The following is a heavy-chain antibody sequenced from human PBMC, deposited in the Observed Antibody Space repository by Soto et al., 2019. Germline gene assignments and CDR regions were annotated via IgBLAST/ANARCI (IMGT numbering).Heavy chain of an antibody. CDR2: IYSGGST. Sequence: PWVSLRLSCAASGFTVSSNYMSWVPQAPGKGLGWVSVIYSGGSTYDADSVKGRFTISRDNSKNTLYLQMNSLRAEDTAVYYCARGPMVRGVLGAFDIWGQGTMVTVSS. V-gene: IGHV3-53*01. D-gene: IGHD3-10*01. CDR1: GFTVSSNY. J-gene: IGHJ3*02. CDR3: ARGPMVRGVLGAFDI.